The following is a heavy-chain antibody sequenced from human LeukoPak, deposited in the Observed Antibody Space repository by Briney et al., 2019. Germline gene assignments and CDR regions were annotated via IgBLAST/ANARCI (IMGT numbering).Heavy chain of an antibody. V-gene: IGHV3-21*01. D-gene: IGHD6-19*01. Sequence: GGSLRLSCAASGFTFSTYGMHWVRQAPGKGLEWVSSISSSSSYIYYADSVKGRFTISRDNAKNSLYLQMNSLRAEDTAVYYCARLGFSGWYFDYWGQGTLVTVSS. CDR1: GFTFSTYG. CDR3: ARLGFSGWYFDY. J-gene: IGHJ4*02. CDR2: ISSSSSYI.